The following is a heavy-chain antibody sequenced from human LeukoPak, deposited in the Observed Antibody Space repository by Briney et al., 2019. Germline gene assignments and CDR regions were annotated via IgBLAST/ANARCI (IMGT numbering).Heavy chain of an antibody. J-gene: IGHJ6*02. D-gene: IGHD5-24*01. CDR1: GGSISSGAYY. V-gene: IGHV4-39*07. CDR2: IYHSGST. CDR3: ARGSVIGDGYSSWEYYYYGMDV. Sequence: PSQTLSLTCTVSGGSISSGAYYWGWIRQPPGKGLEWIGSIYHSGSTYYNPSLKSRVTISVDTSKNQFSLKLSSVTAADTAVYYCARGSVIGDGYSSWEYYYYGMDVWGQGTTVTVSS.